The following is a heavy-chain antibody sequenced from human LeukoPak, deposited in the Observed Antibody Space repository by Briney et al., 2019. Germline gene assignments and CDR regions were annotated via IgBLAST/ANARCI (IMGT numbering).Heavy chain of an antibody. Sequence: GGSLRLSCAASGFTFGNYWMHWVRQAPGKGLEWVSVIYSGGSTYYADSVKGRFTISRDNSKNTLYLQMNSLRAEDTAVYYCARAHTNRDPLDYWGQGTLVTVSS. CDR3: ARAHTNRDPLDY. D-gene: IGHD1-14*01. J-gene: IGHJ4*02. V-gene: IGHV3-53*01. CDR1: GFTFGNYW. CDR2: IYSGGST.